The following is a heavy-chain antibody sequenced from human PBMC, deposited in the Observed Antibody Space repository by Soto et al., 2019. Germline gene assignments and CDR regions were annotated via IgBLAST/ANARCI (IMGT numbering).Heavy chain of an antibody. CDR1: GDSVTSGSYY. V-gene: IGHV4-61*03. CDR3: AREWGLLPYYVMNV. Sequence: SETLSLTCIVTGDSVTSGSYYWTWLRQPPGKGLEWIGYISYTGRTKYNASLQSRVTISVDTSKNDFSLNLSSVTAADTAVYFCAREWGLLPYYVMNVWGHGTAVTVSS. D-gene: IGHD7-27*01. CDR2: ISYTGRT. J-gene: IGHJ6*02.